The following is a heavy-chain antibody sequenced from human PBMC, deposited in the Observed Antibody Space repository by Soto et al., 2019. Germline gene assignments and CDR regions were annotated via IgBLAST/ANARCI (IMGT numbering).Heavy chain of an antibody. CDR1: GGTFSTYG. CDR3: ARHEAAAATRGKDV. D-gene: IGHD6-13*01. V-gene: IGHV1-69*06. CDR2: IIPIFDTT. J-gene: IGHJ6*02. Sequence: QVQLVQSGAEVKKPGYSVKVSCKASGGTFSTYGINWVRQAPGQGLEWLGGIIPIFDTTNYAQKFQGKFTMTAENSTSTLYMELSSRRSEDPSVSYWARHEAAAATRGKDVWGQGNTVTVPS.